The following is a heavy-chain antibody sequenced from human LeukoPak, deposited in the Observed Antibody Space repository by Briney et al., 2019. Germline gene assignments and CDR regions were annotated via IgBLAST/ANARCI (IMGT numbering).Heavy chain of an antibody. D-gene: IGHD1-26*01. CDR1: GYTFTGYY. J-gene: IGHJ5*02. V-gene: IGHV1-2*02. CDR3: ARDPPKFYSGSYSGWFDP. Sequence: GASVKVSCKASGYTFTGYYMHWVRQAPGQGLEWMGWINPNSGGTNYAQKFQGRVTMTRDTSISTAYMELSRLRSDDTAVYYCARDPPKFYSGSYSGWFDPWGQGTLVTASS. CDR2: INPNSGGT.